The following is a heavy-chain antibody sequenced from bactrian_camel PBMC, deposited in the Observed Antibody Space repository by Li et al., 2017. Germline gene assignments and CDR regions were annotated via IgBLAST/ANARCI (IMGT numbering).Heavy chain of an antibody. CDR3: AADGDYSDYVPRPFGY. Sequence: VQLVESGGGLVQPGGSLRLSCVAVQDTTKRTSMAWVRQAPRKQREGVAAISSAGNTNYADSVKGRFTISKDSAKNAMYLELKSLKPEDTAVYYCAADGDYSDYVPRPFGYWGQGTQVTVS. V-gene: IGHV3S53*01. CDR2: ISSAGNT. J-gene: IGHJ6*01. D-gene: IGHD4*01. CDR1: QDTTKRTS.